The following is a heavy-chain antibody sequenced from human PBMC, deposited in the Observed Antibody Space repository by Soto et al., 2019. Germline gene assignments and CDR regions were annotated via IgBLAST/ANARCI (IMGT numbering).Heavy chain of an antibody. J-gene: IGHJ4*02. D-gene: IGHD1-26*01. V-gene: IGHV4-30-4*01. CDR3: ARALVGATDYFDY. CDR2: IYYSGST. Sequence: QVQLQESGPGLVKPSQTLSLTCTVSGGSISSGDYYWSWIRQPPGKGLEWIGYIYYSGSTYFNPSLKSRVTISVDTSKNQFSLKLSSVTAADTAVYYCARALVGATDYFDYWGQGTLVTVSS. CDR1: GGSISSGDYY.